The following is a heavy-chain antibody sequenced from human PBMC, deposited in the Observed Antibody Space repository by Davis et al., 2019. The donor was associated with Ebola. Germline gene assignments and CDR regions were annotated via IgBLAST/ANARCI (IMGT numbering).Heavy chain of an antibody. D-gene: IGHD6-19*01. CDR2: ISTSGAYT. V-gene: IGHV3-23*01. CDR3: ARALSVYSSGWYVLDY. J-gene: IGHJ4*02. CDR1: GFTFSSFA. Sequence: GGSLRLSCEASGFTFSSFAMNWVRQAPGKGLMWVSAISTSGAYTYYADSVRGRFTISRDNSKNTLYLQMNSLRAEDTAVYYCARALSVYSSGWYVLDYWGQGTLVTVSS.